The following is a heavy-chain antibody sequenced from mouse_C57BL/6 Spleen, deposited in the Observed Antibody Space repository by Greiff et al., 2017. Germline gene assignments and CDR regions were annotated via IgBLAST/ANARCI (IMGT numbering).Heavy chain of an antibody. Sequence: VKLMESGAELVKPGASVKISCKASGYAFSSYWMNWVKQRPGKGLEWIGQIYPGDGDTNYNGKFKGKATLTADKSSSTAYMQLSSLTSEDSAVYFCARGGGYYLAYWGQGTLVTVSA. CDR2: IYPGDGDT. V-gene: IGHV1-80*01. CDR1: GYAFSSYW. J-gene: IGHJ3*01. D-gene: IGHD2-3*01. CDR3: ARGGGYYLAY.